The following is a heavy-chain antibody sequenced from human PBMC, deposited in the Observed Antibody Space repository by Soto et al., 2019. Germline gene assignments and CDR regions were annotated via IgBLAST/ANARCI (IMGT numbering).Heavy chain of an antibody. J-gene: IGHJ1*01. V-gene: IGHV3-30-3*01. CDR2: IAKDGINK. CDR3: AREDESSGYAGTFHH. CDR1: GFTFRSYV. Sequence: QVQLVESGGAVVQPERSLSLSCAATGFTFRSYVMHWVRQAPGKGLEWVAAIAKDGINKHYSDSVKDRFTISRDNSKSTLNLQMNDLRSEDTAVYHCAREDESSGYAGTFHHWGQGTLVTVAP. D-gene: IGHD3-22*01.